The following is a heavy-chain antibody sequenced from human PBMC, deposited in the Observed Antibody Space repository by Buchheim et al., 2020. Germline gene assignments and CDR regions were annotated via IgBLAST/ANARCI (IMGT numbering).Heavy chain of an antibody. CDR2: ISASGGST. CDR3: ATPGRDSEDYYYGMDV. V-gene: IGHV3-23*01. Sequence: EVQLLESGGGLVQRGGSLRLSCAASGFTFSRYAMNWVRQAPGKGLEWVSAISASGGSTYYADSVKGRFAIARDNSKNTLHLQMNNLRAEDTAVYYCATPGRDSEDYYYGMDVWGQGTT. J-gene: IGHJ6*02. CDR1: GFTFSRYA. D-gene: IGHD3-10*01.